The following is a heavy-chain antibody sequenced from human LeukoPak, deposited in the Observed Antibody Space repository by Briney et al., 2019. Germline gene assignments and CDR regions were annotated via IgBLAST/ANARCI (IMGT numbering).Heavy chain of an antibody. J-gene: IGHJ4*02. V-gene: IGHV3-11*01. D-gene: IGHD3-22*01. CDR3: ARDRRYDSSGYVAEKGGHN. CDR2: ISSSGSTI. CDR1: GFTFSDYY. Sequence: GGSLRLSCAASGFTFSDYYMSWIRQAPGKGLKWASYISSSGSTIYYADSVKGRFTISRDNAKNSLSLQMNSLRAEDTAVYYCARDRRYDSSGYVAEKGGHNWGQGTLVTVSS.